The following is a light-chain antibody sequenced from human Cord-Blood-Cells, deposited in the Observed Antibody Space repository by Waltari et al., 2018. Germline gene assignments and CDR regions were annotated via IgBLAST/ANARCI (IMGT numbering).Light chain of an antibody. CDR3: QQYDNLPLT. V-gene: IGKV1-33*01. Sequence: DIQMTQSPSSLSASVGDRVTITCQASQDSSNYLNWYQQKPGKAPQLLIYDASNLETGIPSRFSGSGDGTDFTFTISSLQPEDIATYYCQQYDNLPLTFGGGTKVEIK. CDR1: QDSSNY. CDR2: DAS. J-gene: IGKJ4*01.